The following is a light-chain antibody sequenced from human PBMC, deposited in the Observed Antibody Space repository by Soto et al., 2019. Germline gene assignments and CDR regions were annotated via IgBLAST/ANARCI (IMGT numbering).Light chain of an antibody. CDR2: GAS. CDR1: QSVSSSY. J-gene: IGKJ1*01. Sequence: EIALTQSPGTLSLSPGERATLSCRASQSVSSSYLAWYQQKPGQAPRLLIYGASSRATGIPDRFSGSGSGTDFTLTISRREPEDFEVYYCQQYGSSPRTFGQGTKVKIK. V-gene: IGKV3-20*01. CDR3: QQYGSSPRT.